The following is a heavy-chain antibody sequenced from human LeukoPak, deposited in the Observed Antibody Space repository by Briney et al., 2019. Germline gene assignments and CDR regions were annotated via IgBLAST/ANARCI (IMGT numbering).Heavy chain of an antibody. V-gene: IGHV3-48*01. CDR1: GFTFSRFS. J-gene: IGHJ4*02. D-gene: IGHD2-21*02. CDR2: ISGSSGNI. Sequence: LPGGSLRLSCAASGFTFSRFSMNWVRQAPRKGLEWVSYISGSSGNIHYADSVKGRFTISRDNAKNSLYLQMNSLRAEDTAVYYCARDTAFSFDYWGQGNLVTVSS. CDR3: ARDTAFSFDY.